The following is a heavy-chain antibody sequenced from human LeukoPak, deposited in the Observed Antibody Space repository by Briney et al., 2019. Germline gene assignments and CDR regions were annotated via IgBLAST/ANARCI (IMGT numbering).Heavy chain of an antibody. J-gene: IGHJ4*02. Sequence: PGGSLRLSRAASGFTFSSYAMHWVRQAPGKGLEYVSAISSNGGSTYYANSVKGRFTISRDNSKNTLYLQMGSLRAEDMAVYYCASSRGIQLGFDYWGQGTLVTVSS. CDR2: ISSNGGST. CDR3: ASSRGIQLGFDY. CDR1: GFTFSSYA. V-gene: IGHV3-64*01. D-gene: IGHD5-18*01.